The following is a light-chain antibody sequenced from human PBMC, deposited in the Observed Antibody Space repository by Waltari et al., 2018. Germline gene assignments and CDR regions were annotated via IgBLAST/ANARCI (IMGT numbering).Light chain of an antibody. CDR3: QQYNDWPPIT. CDR2: GAS. Sequence: ETLLKQSPATLSVSPGARVILSCRASQSISTKLAWSQQKPGQAPRLLIYGASTRATGIPARFSGSGSEKEFTLTISSMQSEDFAVYYCQQYNDWPPITFGQGTRLDI. CDR1: QSISTK. J-gene: IGKJ5*01. V-gene: IGKV3-15*01.